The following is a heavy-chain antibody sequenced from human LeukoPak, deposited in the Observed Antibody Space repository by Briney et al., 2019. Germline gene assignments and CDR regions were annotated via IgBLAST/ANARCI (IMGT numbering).Heavy chain of an antibody. Sequence: GGSLRLSCAASGFTFDDYAMHWVRQAPGKGLEWVSGISWNSGSIGYADSVKGRFTISRDNAKNSLYLQMNSLRAEDTALYYCAKAIRYFDWWGRGDAFDIWGQGTMVTVSS. D-gene: IGHD3-9*01. CDR3: AKAIRYFDWWGRGDAFDI. J-gene: IGHJ3*02. CDR1: GFTFDDYA. V-gene: IGHV3-9*01. CDR2: ISWNSGSI.